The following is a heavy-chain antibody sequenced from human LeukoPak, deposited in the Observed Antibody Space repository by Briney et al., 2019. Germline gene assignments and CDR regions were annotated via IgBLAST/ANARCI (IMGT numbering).Heavy chain of an antibody. J-gene: IGHJ4*02. CDR1: GYTFTSYA. CDR3: ARDGLERHFDY. Sequence: GASVKVSCKASGYTFTSYAMHWVRQAPGQGLEWMGWINTNTGNPSYAQGFTGRFVFSLDTSVSTAYLQISSLKAEDTAVYYCARDGLERHFDYWGQGTLVTVSS. D-gene: IGHD1-1*01. CDR2: INTNTGNP. V-gene: IGHV7-4-1*02.